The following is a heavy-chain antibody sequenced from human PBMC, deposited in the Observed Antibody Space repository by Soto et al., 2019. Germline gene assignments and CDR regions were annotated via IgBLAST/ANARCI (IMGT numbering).Heavy chain of an antibody. CDR1: GDSVSSNSAA. D-gene: IGHD3-3*02. CDR3: ARDTPEMDTFFPLXXXXI. Sequence: SETLSLTCAISGDSVSSNSAAWNWIRQSPSRGLEWLGRTYYRSKWYHDYAVSVKSRITINPETSKNKFPLHLNAVTXEDKAGNYGARDTPEMDTFFPLXXXXIWGQGTMVTVSS. J-gene: IGHJ3*02. V-gene: IGHV6-1*01. CDR2: TYYRSKWYH.